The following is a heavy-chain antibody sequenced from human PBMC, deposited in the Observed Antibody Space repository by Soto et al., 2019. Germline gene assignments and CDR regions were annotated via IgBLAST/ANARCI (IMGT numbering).Heavy chain of an antibody. CDR1: GYTSTSYG. CDR2: ISAYNGNT. Sequence: ASVKVSCKASGYTSTSYGISWVRQAPGQGLEWMGWISAYNGNTNYAQKLQGRVTMTTDTSTSTAYMELRSLRSDDTAVYYCARTIIMVRGVIIYGFDYWGQGTLVTVSS. CDR3: ARTIIMVRGVIIYGFDY. V-gene: IGHV1-18*01. D-gene: IGHD3-10*01. J-gene: IGHJ4*02.